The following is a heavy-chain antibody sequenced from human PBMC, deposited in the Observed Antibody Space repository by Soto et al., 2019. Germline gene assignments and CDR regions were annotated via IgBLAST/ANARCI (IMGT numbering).Heavy chain of an antibody. CDR1: GYTFTSCD. D-gene: IGHD6-13*01. J-gene: IGHJ6*03. Sequence: ASVKVSCKASGYTFTSCDINWVRQATGQGLEWMGWMNPNSGNTGYAQKFQGRVTMTRNTSISTAYMELSSLRSEDTAVYYCARPVYSSSWYRRTYYMDVWGKGTTVTVSS. CDR3: ARPVYSSSWYRRTYYMDV. V-gene: IGHV1-8*01. CDR2: MNPNSGNT.